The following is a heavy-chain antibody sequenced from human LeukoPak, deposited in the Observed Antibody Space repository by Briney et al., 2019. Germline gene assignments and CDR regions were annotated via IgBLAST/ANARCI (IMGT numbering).Heavy chain of an antibody. D-gene: IGHD3-22*01. V-gene: IGHV1-3*03. Sequence: ASVKVSCKASGFPFTSYAIHWVRQAPGQRLEWMGWVNADNSNTKYSQEFQGRVTITRDTSASTAYMDLNSLRSKDMAVYYCAVGDYYYDTRFDYWGQGTLVTVSS. CDR3: AVGDYYYDTRFDY. J-gene: IGHJ4*02. CDR1: GFPFTSYA. CDR2: VNADNSNT.